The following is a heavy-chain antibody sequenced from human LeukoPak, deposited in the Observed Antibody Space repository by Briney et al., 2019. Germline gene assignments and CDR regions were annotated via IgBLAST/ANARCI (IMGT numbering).Heavy chain of an antibody. CDR1: GGSISSSSYY. CDR2: IYYSGST. D-gene: IGHD2-2*01. J-gene: IGHJ3*02. CDR3: ARPGERYCSSTSCYFYAFDI. V-gene: IGHV4-39*01. Sequence: SETLSLTCTVSGGSISSSSYYWGWIRQPPGKGLEWIGSIYYSGSTYYNPSLKSRVTISVDTSKNQFSLKLSSVTAADTAVYYCARPGERYCSSTSCYFYAFDIWGQGTMVTVSS.